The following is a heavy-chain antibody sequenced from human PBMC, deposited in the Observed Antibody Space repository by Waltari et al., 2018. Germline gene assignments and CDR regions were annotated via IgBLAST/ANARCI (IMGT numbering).Heavy chain of an antibody. D-gene: IGHD3-10*01. J-gene: IGHJ4*02. CDR3: ARGVMVRGVITPYYFDY. V-gene: IGHV1-69*05. CDR1: GGTVSSYA. Sequence: QVQLVQSGAEVKKPGSSVKVSCKASGGTVSSYAISWVRQAPGQGLEWMGGIIPIFGTANYAQKFQGRVTITTDESTSTAYMELSSLRSEDTAVYYCARGVMVRGVITPYYFDYWGQGTLVTVSS. CDR2: IIPIFGTA.